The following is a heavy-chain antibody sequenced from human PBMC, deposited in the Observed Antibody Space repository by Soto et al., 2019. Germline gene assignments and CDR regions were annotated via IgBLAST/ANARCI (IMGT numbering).Heavy chain of an antibody. V-gene: IGHV1-58*01. Sequence: ASVKVSCKASGFTFTSSAVQWVRQARGQRLEWIGWIVVGSGNTNYAQKFQERVTITRDMSTSTAYMELSSLRSEDTAVYYCAAEYSSSSPFDYWGQGTLVTVSS. CDR1: GFTFTSSA. CDR2: IVVGSGNT. CDR3: AAEYSSSSPFDY. J-gene: IGHJ4*02. D-gene: IGHD6-6*01.